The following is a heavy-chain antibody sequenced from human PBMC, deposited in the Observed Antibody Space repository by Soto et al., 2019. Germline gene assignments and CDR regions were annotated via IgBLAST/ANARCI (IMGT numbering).Heavy chain of an antibody. CDR3: ARDRGVSHYYDSSGYYSPFDY. V-gene: IGHV1-18*01. D-gene: IGHD3-22*01. CDR1: GYTFTSYG. J-gene: IGHJ4*02. CDR2: ISAYNGNT. Sequence: ASVKVSCKASGYTFTSYGISWLRQSPGQGLEWMGWISAYNGNTNYAQKLQGRVTMTTDTSTSTAYMELRSLRSDDTAVYYCARDRGVSHYYDSSGYYSPFDYWGQGTLVTVSS.